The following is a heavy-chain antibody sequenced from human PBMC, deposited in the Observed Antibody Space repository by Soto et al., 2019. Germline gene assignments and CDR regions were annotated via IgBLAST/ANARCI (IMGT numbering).Heavy chain of an antibody. CDR3: ARDSPSGRSSPRPFDY. CDR1: GGTFSSYA. CDR2: IIPIFGTA. J-gene: IGHJ4*02. D-gene: IGHD6-13*01. Sequence: QVQLVQSGAEVNKPGSSVKVSCKASGGTFSSYAISWVRQAPGQGLEWMGGIIPIFGTANYAQKFQGRVTITADASTSTAYMELSSLRSEDTAVYYCARDSPSGRSSPRPFDYWGQGTLVTVSS. V-gene: IGHV1-69*01.